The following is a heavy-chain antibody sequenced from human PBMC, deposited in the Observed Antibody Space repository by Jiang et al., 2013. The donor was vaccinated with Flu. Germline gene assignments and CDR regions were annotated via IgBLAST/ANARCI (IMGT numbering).Heavy chain of an antibody. Sequence: LLKPSETLSLTCAVYGGSFNGYYWSWIRQPPGKGLEWIGEINHSGSTNYNPSLKSRVTISVDTSKNQFLLKLSSVTAADTAVYYCARPLEGAFDIWGQGTMVTVSS. CDR1: GGSFNGYY. CDR2: INHSGST. CDR3: ARPLEGAFDI. J-gene: IGHJ3*02. V-gene: IGHV4-34*01.